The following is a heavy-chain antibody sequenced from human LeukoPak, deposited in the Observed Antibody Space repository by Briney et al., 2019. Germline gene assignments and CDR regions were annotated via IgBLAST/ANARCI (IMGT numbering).Heavy chain of an antibody. CDR2: IYPDDSDT. Sequence: GESLKISCKGSGFSFSSNWISWVRQLPGKCLEWMGLIYPDDSDTRYSPSFQGQVTISADKSISTAYLQWSSLKASDTAMYYCARHPSDSRYCSGGTCYAPLFDYWGQGTLVTVSS. J-gene: IGHJ4*02. V-gene: IGHV5-51*01. CDR3: ARHPSDSRYCSGGTCYAPLFDY. CDR1: GFSFSSNW. D-gene: IGHD2-15*01.